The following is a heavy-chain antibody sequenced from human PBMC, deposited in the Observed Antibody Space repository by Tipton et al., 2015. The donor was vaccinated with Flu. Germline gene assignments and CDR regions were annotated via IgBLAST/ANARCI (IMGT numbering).Heavy chain of an antibody. D-gene: IGHD3-9*01. J-gene: IGHJ4*02. CDR3: TTRRPYYDIGDGVGGRDY. V-gene: IGHV3-7*01. Sequence: QLVQSGGGLVQPGGSLRLSCAASGFIFSSYWMSCVRRAPGKGLEWVASINKDGSETYYVDSVKGRFTISRDNAKNSLFLQTNSLRAEDTAVYYCTTRRPYYDIGDGVGGRDYWGQGTLVTVSS. CDR2: INKDGSET. CDR1: GFIFSSYW.